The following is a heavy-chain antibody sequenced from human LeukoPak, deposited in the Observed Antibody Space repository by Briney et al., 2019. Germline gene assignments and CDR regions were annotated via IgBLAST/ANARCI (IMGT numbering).Heavy chain of an antibody. Sequence: SETLSLNCTVSAGSIRSSSFFWDWIRQPPGKGLEWIGSMFYRGSTSYTLSLKSRVTMSIDTSKNQFSLNLSSVTAADTAVYYCATGDVVVPTAAQRPLDYWGQGTLVTVSS. CDR2: MFYRGST. D-gene: IGHD2-2*01. CDR3: ATGDVVVPTAAQRPLDY. V-gene: IGHV4-39*01. J-gene: IGHJ4*02. CDR1: AGSIRSSSFF.